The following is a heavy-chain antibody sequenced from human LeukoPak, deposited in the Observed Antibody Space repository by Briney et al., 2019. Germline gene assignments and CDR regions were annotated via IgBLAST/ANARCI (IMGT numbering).Heavy chain of an antibody. CDR1: GGTFSSYA. D-gene: IGHD4-17*01. CDR3: AREGEDYGDYYNWFDP. CDR2: IIPIFGTA. Sequence: SVKVSCKASGGTFSSYAISWVRQAPGQGLEWMGGIIPIFGTANYAQKFQGRVTITADESTSTAYVELSSLRSEDTAVYYCAREGEDYGDYYNWFDPWGQGTLVTVSS. V-gene: IGHV1-69*13. J-gene: IGHJ5*02.